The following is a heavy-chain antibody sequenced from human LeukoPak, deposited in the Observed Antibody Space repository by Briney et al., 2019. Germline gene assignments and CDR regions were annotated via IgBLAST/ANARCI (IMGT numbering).Heavy chain of an antibody. Sequence: RRASVKVSCKASGYTFTNYGISWVRQAPGQGLEWMGGIIPIFGTANYAQKFQGRVTITADKSTSTAYMELSSLRSEDTAVYYCASSSRGFHGGPGVWYFDYWGQGTLVTVSS. CDR2: IIPIFGTA. D-gene: IGHD2-15*01. J-gene: IGHJ4*02. CDR3: ASSSRGFHGGPGVWYFDY. CDR1: GYTFTNYG. V-gene: IGHV1-69*06.